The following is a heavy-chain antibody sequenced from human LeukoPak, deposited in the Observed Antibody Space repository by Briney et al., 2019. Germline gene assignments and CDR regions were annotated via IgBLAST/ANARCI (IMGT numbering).Heavy chain of an antibody. J-gene: IGHJ6*03. CDR2: IHTSGST. D-gene: IGHD3-10*01. Sequence: SETLSLTCTVSGGSISSGSYYWSWIRQPAGKGLEWIGRIHTSGSTNYNPSLKSRVTISVDTSKNQFSLKLSSVTAADTAVYYCARGGLLWFGELAMDVWGKGTTVTVSS. CDR1: GGSISSGSYY. V-gene: IGHV4-61*02. CDR3: ARGGLLWFGELAMDV.